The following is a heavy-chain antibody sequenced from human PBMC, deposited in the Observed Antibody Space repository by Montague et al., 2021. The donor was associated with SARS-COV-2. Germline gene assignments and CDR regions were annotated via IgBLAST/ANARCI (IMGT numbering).Heavy chain of an antibody. D-gene: IGHD3-10*01. J-gene: IGHJ4*02. CDR1: GDSISNYY. CDR2: IDSNRAT. Sequence: SETLSLTCAVSGDSISNYYWCWIRQPPGKGLEYIGWIDSNRATDYNPSFKSRVTLSVDTVNNQLSLKLRSVTAADTAFYYCAGHYKSRSPGSPAFDYWGQGTLVTVSS. V-gene: IGHV4-59*08. CDR3: AGHYKSRSPGSPAFDY.